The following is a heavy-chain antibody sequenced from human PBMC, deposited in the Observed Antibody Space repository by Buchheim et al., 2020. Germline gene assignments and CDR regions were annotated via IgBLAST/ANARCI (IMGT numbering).Heavy chain of an antibody. D-gene: IGHD2-2*01. CDR3: ARVLRYCSSTSCWETWYNWFDP. CDR2: IYYSGST. V-gene: IGHV4-31*03. CDR1: GGSISSGGYY. J-gene: IGHJ5*02. Sequence: QVQLQESGPGLVKPSQTLSLTCTVSGGSISSGGYYWSWIRQHPGKGLEWIGYIYYSGSTYYNPSLKSRVTISVDTYKNQFSLKLSSVTAADTAVYYCARVLRYCSSTSCWETWYNWFDPWGQGTL.